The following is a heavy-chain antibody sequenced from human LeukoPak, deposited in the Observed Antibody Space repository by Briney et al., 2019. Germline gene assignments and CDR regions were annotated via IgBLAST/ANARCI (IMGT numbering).Heavy chain of an antibody. CDR3: ARHPWDSSGYFDPADY. CDR2: INHSGST. Sequence: SETLSLTCAVYGGSFSGYYWSWIRQPPGKGLEWIGEINHSGSTNYNPSLKSRVTISVDTSKNQFSLKLSSVTAADTAVYYCARHPWDSSGYFDPADYWGQGTLVTVSS. V-gene: IGHV4-34*01. D-gene: IGHD3-22*01. J-gene: IGHJ4*02. CDR1: GGSFSGYY.